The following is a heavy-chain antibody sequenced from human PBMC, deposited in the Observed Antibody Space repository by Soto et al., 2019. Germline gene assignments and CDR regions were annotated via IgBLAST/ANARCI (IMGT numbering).Heavy chain of an antibody. CDR2: IHYSGTT. D-gene: IGHD2-15*01. Sequence: PSETLSLPCTVSGGSISGYFWTWIRQTRGPGLEWIGYIHYSGTTNYNPSLKSRVTISVDTSENHFSLKLTSVTAADTAVYYCARDHPPHCNGGRCYSADYFQLMGQGTLVTVSS. V-gene: IGHV4-59*01. CDR1: GGSISGYF. CDR3: ARDHPPHCNGGRCYSADYFQL. J-gene: IGHJ1*01.